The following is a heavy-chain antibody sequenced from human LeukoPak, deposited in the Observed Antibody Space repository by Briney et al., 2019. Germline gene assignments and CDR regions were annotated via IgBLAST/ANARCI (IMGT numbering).Heavy chain of an antibody. CDR2: ISAYNGNT. CDR1: GYTFTSYG. V-gene: IGHV1-18*01. CDR3: ARDPFSFRPLDY. D-gene: IGHD3-16*02. Sequence: ASVKVSCKASGYTFTSYGISWVRQAPGQGLEWMGWISAYNGNTSYARKLQGRVTMTTDTSTSTAYMELRSLRSDDTAVYYCARDPFSFRPLDYWGQGTLVTVSS. J-gene: IGHJ4*02.